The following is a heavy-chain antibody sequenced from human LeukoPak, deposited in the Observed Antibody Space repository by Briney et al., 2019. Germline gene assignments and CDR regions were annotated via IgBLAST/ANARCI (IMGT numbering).Heavy chain of an antibody. Sequence: GGSLRLSCAASGFTFSSYAMSWVRQAPGKGLEWVSGISDSGGGTYYADSVKGRFTISRDNSKNTLYLQMNSLRAEDTAVYYCAKLPGRAADYWGQGTLVTVSS. CDR3: AKLPGRAADY. J-gene: IGHJ4*02. V-gene: IGHV3-23*01. CDR1: GFTFSSYA. CDR2: ISDSGGGT.